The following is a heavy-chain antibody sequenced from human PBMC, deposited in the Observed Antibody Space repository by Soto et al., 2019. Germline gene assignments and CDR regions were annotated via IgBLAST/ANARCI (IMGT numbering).Heavy chain of an antibody. Sequence: SETLSLTCTVSGGSISSYYWSWIRPPPGKGLEWIGYIYYSGSTNYNPSLKSRVTISVDTSKNQFSLKLSSVTAADTAVYYCARDQLDTAMVMDYYYGMDVWGQGTTVTVSS. CDR2: IYYSGST. D-gene: IGHD5-18*01. J-gene: IGHJ6*02. CDR1: GGSISSYY. CDR3: ARDQLDTAMVMDYYYGMDV. V-gene: IGHV4-59*01.